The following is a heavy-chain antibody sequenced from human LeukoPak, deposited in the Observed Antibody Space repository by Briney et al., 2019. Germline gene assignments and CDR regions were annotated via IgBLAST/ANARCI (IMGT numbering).Heavy chain of an antibody. Sequence: ASVKVSCKASGYTFTGYYMHWVRQAPGQGLEWMGWINPNSGGTNYVQEFQGRVTMTRDTSISTAYMELSRLRSDDTAVYYCARVKEDGYNYINWFDPWGQGTLVTVSS. CDR1: GYTFTGYY. D-gene: IGHD5-24*01. V-gene: IGHV1-2*02. CDR3: ARVKEDGYNYINWFDP. CDR2: INPNSGGT. J-gene: IGHJ5*02.